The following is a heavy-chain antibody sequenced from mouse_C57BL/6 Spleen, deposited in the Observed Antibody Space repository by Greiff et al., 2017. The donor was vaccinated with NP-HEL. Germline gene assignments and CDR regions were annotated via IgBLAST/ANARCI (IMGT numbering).Heavy chain of an antibody. D-gene: IGHD5-1*01. CDR1: GFTFSDYG. V-gene: IGHV5-17*01. CDR3: ARNLRGYAMDY. CDR2: ISSGSSTI. J-gene: IGHJ4*01. Sequence: EVKVEESGGGLVKPGGSLKLSCAASGFTFSDYGMHWVRQAPEKGLEWVAYISSGSSTIYYADTVKGRFTISRDNAKNTLFLQMTSLRSEDTAMYYCARNLRGYAMDYWGQGTSVTVSS.